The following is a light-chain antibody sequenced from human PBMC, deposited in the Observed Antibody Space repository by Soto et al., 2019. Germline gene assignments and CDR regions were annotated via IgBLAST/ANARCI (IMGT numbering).Light chain of an antibody. Sequence: DIQMTQSPSTLSASIGYRVTLTCRASQCLTGRVAWYQQKPVRHPKLLIYDVSILHSGVPSRFSGSESGTDFTLTISSLRHDDVATCYCQQYKVYPYTFGPGT. CDR1: QCLTGR. V-gene: IGKV1-5*01. J-gene: IGKJ2*01. CDR3: QQYKVYPYT. CDR2: DVS.